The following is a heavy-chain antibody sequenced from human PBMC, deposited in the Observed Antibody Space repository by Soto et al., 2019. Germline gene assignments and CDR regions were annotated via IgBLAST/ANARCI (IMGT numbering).Heavy chain of an antibody. D-gene: IGHD3-16*01. CDR2: IYYSGST. CDR1: GGSISSGGYY. CDR3: ARGLQVYYYGMDV. V-gene: IGHV4-31*03. Sequence: PSETLSLTCTVSGGSISSGGYYWGWIRQHPGKGLEWIGYIYYSGSTYYNPSLKSRVTISVDTSKNQFSLKLSSVTAADTAVYYCARGLQVYYYGMDVWGQGTTVTVSS. J-gene: IGHJ6*02.